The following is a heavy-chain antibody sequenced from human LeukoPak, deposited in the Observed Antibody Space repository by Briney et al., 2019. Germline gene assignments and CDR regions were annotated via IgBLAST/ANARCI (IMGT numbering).Heavy chain of an antibody. CDR2: FDPEDGET. D-gene: IGHD3-22*01. J-gene: IGHJ3*02. CDR1: GYTLTELS. Sequence: AASVKVSCKVSGYTLTELSMHWVRQAPGKGLEWMGGFDPEDGETIYAQKFQGRVTMTEDTSTDTAYMELSSLRSEDTAVYYCARDEPSAYYYDSSGYYPDAFDIWGQGTMVTVSS. V-gene: IGHV1-24*01. CDR3: ARDEPSAYYYDSSGYYPDAFDI.